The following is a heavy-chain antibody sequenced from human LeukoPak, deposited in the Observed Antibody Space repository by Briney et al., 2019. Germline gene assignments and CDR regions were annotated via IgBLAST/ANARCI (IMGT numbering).Heavy chain of an antibody. CDR3: ARDRVPGRY. V-gene: IGHV4-59*01. Sequence: SETLSLTCTVSGVSISSYYWSWIRQPPGEGLEWIGCIFYSGSTNYNPSLKSRVTISLDTSKNQFSLKLSSVSAADTAVYYCARDRVPGRYWGQGTLVTVSS. J-gene: IGHJ4*02. CDR1: GVSISSYY. CDR2: IFYSGST. D-gene: IGHD3-3*01.